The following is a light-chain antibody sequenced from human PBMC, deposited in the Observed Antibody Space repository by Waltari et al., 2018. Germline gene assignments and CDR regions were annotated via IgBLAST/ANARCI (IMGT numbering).Light chain of an antibody. V-gene: IGLV2-8*01. Sequence: QSALTQFPSASGSPGQSVTISCTGTSSDVARYDYVSWYQQHPGKAPQLVIYEVTKRPSGVPDRFSGSKSGNTASLTVSGLQAEDEAIYSCCAYGGRDNWVFGGGTKLTVL. J-gene: IGLJ3*02. CDR2: EVT. CDR3: CAYGGRDNWV. CDR1: SSDVARYDY.